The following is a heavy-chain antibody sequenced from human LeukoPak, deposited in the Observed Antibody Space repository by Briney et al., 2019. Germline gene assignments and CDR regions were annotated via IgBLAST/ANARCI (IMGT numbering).Heavy chain of an antibody. D-gene: IGHD5-18*01. CDR2: INHSGST. CDR1: GGSFSGYY. V-gene: IGHV4-34*01. Sequence: SETLSLTCAVYGGSFSGYYWSWIRQPPGKGLEWIGEINHSGSTNYNPSLKSRVTISVDTSKNQFSLKLSSVTAADTAVYYCARGAWIQLWFDYWGQGTLATVSS. J-gene: IGHJ4*02. CDR3: ARGAWIQLWFDY.